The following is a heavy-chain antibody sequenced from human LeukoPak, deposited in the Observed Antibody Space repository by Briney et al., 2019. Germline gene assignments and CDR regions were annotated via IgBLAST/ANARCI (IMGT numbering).Heavy chain of an antibody. J-gene: IGHJ4*02. D-gene: IGHD3-22*01. Sequence: PGGSLRLSCAASGFTFSSYSMNWVRQAPGKGLEWVSYISSSSSTIYYADSVKGRFTISRDNAKNSLYLQMNSLRAEDTAVYYCARDVDYYDSSGYYLFDYWGQGTLVTVSS. CDR2: ISSSSSTI. V-gene: IGHV3-48*04. CDR3: ARDVDYYDSSGYYLFDY. CDR1: GFTFSSYS.